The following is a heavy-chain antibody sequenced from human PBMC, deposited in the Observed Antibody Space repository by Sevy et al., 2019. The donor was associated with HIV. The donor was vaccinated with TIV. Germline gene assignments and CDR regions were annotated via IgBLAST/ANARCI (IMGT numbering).Heavy chain of an antibody. CDR3: AKDIGVVLTSFDY. D-gene: IGHD2-8*01. V-gene: IGHV3-9*01. Sequence: GGSLRLSCAASGFTFDDYAMHWVRQAPGKGLEWVSGISWNSGSIGYADSVKGRFTISRDNAKNSLYLQMNSLRAEDTALYYCAKDIGVVLTSFDYWGQGTLVTVSS. CDR2: ISWNSGSI. J-gene: IGHJ4*02. CDR1: GFTFDDYA.